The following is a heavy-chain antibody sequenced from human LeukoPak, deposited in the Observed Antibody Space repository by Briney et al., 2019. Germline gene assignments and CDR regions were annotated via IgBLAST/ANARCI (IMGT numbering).Heavy chain of an antibody. CDR2: IYSGGST. CDR3: AKAILGYYYDSSGCGAFDI. D-gene: IGHD3-22*01. Sequence: GGSLRLSCAASGFTVSSNYMSWVRQAPGKGLEWVSVIYSGGSTYYADSVKGRFTISRDNSKNTLYLQMNSLRAEDTAVYYCAKAILGYYYDSSGCGAFDIWGPGTMVIVSS. V-gene: IGHV3-53*01. CDR1: GFTVSSNY. J-gene: IGHJ3*02.